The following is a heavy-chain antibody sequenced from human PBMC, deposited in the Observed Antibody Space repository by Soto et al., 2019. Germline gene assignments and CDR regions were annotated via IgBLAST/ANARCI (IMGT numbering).Heavy chain of an antibody. J-gene: IGHJ4*02. CDR1: GYTFTSYD. CDR2: MNPKSGGT. Sequence: ASVKVSCKASGYTFTSYDINWVRQATGQGLEWMGWMNPKSGGTNYAQKFQGRVSMTWDTSLKTAYMELSSLMSEDTAVYYCARPPGYISDWYYFDLWGQGTQVTVSS. CDR3: ARPPGYISDWYYFDL. V-gene: IGHV1-2*02. D-gene: IGHD3-9*01.